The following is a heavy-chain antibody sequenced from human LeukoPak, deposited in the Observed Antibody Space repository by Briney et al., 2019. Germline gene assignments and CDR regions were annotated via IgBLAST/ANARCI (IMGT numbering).Heavy chain of an antibody. CDR3: AKSQGFFDY. Sequence: PGGSLRLSCAASGFTFTNYAMAWVRQAPGKGLGWVSTITGRGAGTLYANSVQGRFTISRDNSKNILYLQMDSLRADDTAVYYCAKSQGFFDYWGQGSLVTVSS. V-gene: IGHV3-23*01. CDR2: ITGRGAGT. J-gene: IGHJ4*02. CDR1: GFTFTNYA.